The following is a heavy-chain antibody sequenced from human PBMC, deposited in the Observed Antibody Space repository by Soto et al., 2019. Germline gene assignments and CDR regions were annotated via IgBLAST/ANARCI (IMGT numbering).Heavy chain of an antibody. CDR1: GGSISSRSYY. CDR3: ARLDYDSSRYFDY. J-gene: IGHJ4*02. V-gene: IGHV4-39*01. CDR2: IYYSGST. Sequence: SETLSLTCTVSGGSISSRSYYWGWIRQPPGKGLDWIGSIYYSGSTYYNPSLKSRVTIFVDTSKNQFSLKLTSVTAADTAVYFCARLDYDSSRYFDYWGQGTLVTVSS. D-gene: IGHD3-22*01.